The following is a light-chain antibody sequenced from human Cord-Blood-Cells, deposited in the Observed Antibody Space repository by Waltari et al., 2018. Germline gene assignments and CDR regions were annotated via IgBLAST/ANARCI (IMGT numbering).Light chain of an antibody. CDR3: QQYDNLPRVT. CDR1: QDISNY. Sequence: DIQMTQSPSSLSASVGDRVTITCQASQDISNYLNWYQQKPGKPPKLLIYDASNLETGVPSRCSGSGSGTDFTFTISSLQPEDIATYYCQQYDNLPRVTFGQGTKLEIK. CDR2: DAS. V-gene: IGKV1-33*01. J-gene: IGKJ2*01.